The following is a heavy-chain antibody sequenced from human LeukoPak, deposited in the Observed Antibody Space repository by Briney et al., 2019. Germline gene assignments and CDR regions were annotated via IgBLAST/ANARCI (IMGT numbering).Heavy chain of an antibody. J-gene: IGHJ5*02. Sequence: SETLSLTCTVSGGSISFTTYYWSWIRQPAGKGLEWIGRVYSSGSTDYNPSLKSRVIMSVDTSKNQFFLNLISVTAADTAVYYCARDGSNWGRWFDPWGQGTLVTVSS. D-gene: IGHD6-13*01. V-gene: IGHV4-4*07. CDR3: ARDGSNWGRWFDP. CDR2: VYSSGST. CDR1: GGSISFTTYY.